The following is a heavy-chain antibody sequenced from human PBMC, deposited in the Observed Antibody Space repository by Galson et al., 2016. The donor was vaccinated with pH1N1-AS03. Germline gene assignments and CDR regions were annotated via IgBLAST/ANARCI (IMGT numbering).Heavy chain of an antibody. Sequence: SLRLSCAASGFSFSSYWMTWVRQAPGKGLEWVSLINWEGASTYYADSVQGRFTVSRDNSKNSLYLQMNSLRAEDTALYYCAKAGRYSESNGYYSLTSWGQGTLVTVSS. CDR3: AKAGRYSESNGYYSLTS. D-gene: IGHD3-22*01. CDR2: INWEGAST. V-gene: IGHV3-43D*03. CDR1: GFSFSSYW. J-gene: IGHJ5*02.